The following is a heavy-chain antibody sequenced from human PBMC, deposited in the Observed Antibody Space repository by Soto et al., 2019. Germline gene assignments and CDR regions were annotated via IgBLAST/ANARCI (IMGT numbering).Heavy chain of an antibody. V-gene: IGHV3-15*07. CDR1: GLTFSNVW. CDR3: TPLALKYSSGWYEFSD. J-gene: IGHJ4*02. D-gene: IGHD6-19*01. Sequence: EVELVESGGGLVKPGGSLRLSCAASGLTFSNVWMNWVRQAPGKGLECVGRIKSKTDGGTTDYAAPVKGRFTISRDDSKNTLYLQMNSLKTEDTAVYYCTPLALKYSSGWYEFSDWGQGTLVTVSS. CDR2: IKSKTDGGTT.